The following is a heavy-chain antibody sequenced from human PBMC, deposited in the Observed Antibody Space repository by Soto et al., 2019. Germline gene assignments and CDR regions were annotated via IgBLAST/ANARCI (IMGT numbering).Heavy chain of an antibody. CDR1: GYTFTSYY. Sequence: GASVKVSCKASGYTFTSYYMHWVRQAPGQGLEWMGIINPSGGSTSYAQKFQGRVTMTRDTSTSTVYMELSSLRSEDTAVYYCARDNRYCSSTSCHPRDYYYYYYGMDVWGQGTTVTVSS. CDR2: INPSGGST. D-gene: IGHD2-2*01. V-gene: IGHV1-46*01. J-gene: IGHJ6*02. CDR3: ARDNRYCSSTSCHPRDYYYYYYGMDV.